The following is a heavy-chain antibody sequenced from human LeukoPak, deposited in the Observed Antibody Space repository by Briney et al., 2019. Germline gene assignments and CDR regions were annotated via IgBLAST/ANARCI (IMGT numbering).Heavy chain of an antibody. CDR2: MNPNSGNT. V-gene: IGHV1-8*03. J-gene: IGHJ5*02. CDR3: ARESRSSSPPGNWFDP. CDR1: GYTFTSYD. Sequence: EASVKVSCKASGYTFTSYDINWVRQATGQGLEWMGWMNPNSGNTGYAQKFQGRVTITRNTSISTAYMELSSLRSEDTAVYYCARESRSSSPPGNWFDPWGQGTLVTVSS. D-gene: IGHD6-13*01.